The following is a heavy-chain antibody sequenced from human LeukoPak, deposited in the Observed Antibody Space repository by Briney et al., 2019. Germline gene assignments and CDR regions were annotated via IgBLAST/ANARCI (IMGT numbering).Heavy chain of an antibody. D-gene: IGHD5-18*01. V-gene: IGHV1-69*06. J-gene: IGHJ4*02. Sequence: SVKVSCKASGGTFSSYAISWVRQAPGQGLEWMGGIIPIFGTAIYAQKFQGRVTMTEDTSTDTAYMELSSLRSEDTAVYYCATVEGYSYDYWGQGTLVTVSS. CDR3: ATVEGYSYDY. CDR1: GGTFSSYA. CDR2: IIPIFGTA.